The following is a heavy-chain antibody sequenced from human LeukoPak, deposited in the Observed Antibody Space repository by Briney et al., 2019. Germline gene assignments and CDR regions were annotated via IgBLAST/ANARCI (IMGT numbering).Heavy chain of an antibody. CDR3: ASLWSCGGDCDAFDI. D-gene: IGHD2-21*02. J-gene: IGHJ3*02. CDR1: GYSFTSYW. Sequence: GGALKISRKGSGYSFTSYWIGWVRQMPGAGLEWMGIIYPGDSDTRHSPSYQGQVTISAAKSISTAYLQWSSLKASDTAMYYCASLWSCGGDCDAFDIWGQGTMVTVSS. V-gene: IGHV5-51*01. CDR2: IYPGDSDT.